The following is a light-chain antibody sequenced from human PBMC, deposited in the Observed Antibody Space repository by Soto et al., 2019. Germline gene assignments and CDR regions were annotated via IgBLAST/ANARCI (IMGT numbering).Light chain of an antibody. J-gene: IGKJ2*01. V-gene: IGKV3-15*01. CDR3: HQYNSWPPGT. CDR2: DAS. CDR1: QSGGGCY. Sequence: EIVLTQSPGTLSLSPGERSTLSCSASQSGGGCYLAWDQQKPGQAPRLVISDASTRATGIPARFSGSGSGTEFTLTISSLQSEDFALYYCHQYNSWPPGTFGQGTKVDIK.